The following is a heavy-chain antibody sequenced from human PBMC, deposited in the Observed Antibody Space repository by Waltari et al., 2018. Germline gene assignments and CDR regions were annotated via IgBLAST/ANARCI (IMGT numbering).Heavy chain of an antibody. V-gene: IGHV3-48*03. D-gene: IGHD1-26*01. J-gene: IGHJ4*02. CDR2: ISSGASII. CDR3: ARGEGGANEY. CDR1: GCTLQNYE. Sequence: EVQLVESGGGLVQPGGSLRLFGAASGCTLQNYEMNWVRQAPGKGLEWVAYISSGASIIYYADSVKGRFTISRDNAKNSVYLQMSSLRAEDTAIYYCARGEGGANEYWGQGTLVTVSA.